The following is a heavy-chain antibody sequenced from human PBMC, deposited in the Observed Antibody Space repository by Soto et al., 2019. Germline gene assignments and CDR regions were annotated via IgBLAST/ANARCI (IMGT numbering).Heavy chain of an antibody. CDR3: ARDAAGTVADY. V-gene: IGHV1-69*08. CDR2: IIPILGIA. J-gene: IGHJ4*02. D-gene: IGHD4-17*01. Sequence: QVQLVQSGAEVKKPGSSVKVSCKASGGTFSSYTISWVRQAPGQGLEWMGRIIPILGIANYAQKFQGRVTITVDKSTSTAYTELSSLRSEDTAVYYCARDAAGTVADYWGQGTLVTVSS. CDR1: GGTFSSYT.